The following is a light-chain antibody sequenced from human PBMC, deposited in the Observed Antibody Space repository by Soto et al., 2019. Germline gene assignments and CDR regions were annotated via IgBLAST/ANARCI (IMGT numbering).Light chain of an antibody. CDR3: QQYGDSPFT. J-gene: IGKJ3*01. CDR2: AAS. CDR1: QIVTINS. Sequence: EVVLTQSPGTLSLSPGERATLSCRASQIVTINSLAWYQQKPGQPPILLIYAASTRASAIPDRFSGSGSGTDFTLTISRLQPEDFALYYCQQYGDSPFTFCPGTRVDVK. V-gene: IGKV3-20*01.